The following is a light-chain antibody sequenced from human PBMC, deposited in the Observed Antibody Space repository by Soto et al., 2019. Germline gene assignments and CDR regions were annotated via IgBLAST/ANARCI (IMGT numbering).Light chain of an antibody. CDR1: QSISSY. CDR3: QQSYSTPRT. CDR2: AAS. V-gene: IGKV1-39*01. Sequence: EIQMSQSPFSLSASVEDRVTITCRASQSISSYLNWYQQKPGKAPKLLIYAASSLQSGVPSRFSGSGSGTDFTLTISSLQPEDFATYYCQQSYSTPRTFGQGTKVDIK. J-gene: IGKJ1*01.